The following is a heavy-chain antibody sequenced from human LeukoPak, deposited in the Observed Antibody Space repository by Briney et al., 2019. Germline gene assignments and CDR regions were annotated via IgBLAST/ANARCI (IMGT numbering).Heavy chain of an antibody. Sequence: GGSLRLSCAASGFTFSNYGMHWVRQAPGKGLDWVAVISNDGSKKYYADTVKGRFTISRDNSKNTLSLQVSSLRAEDTAVYYCAKDRYSYAFEYSDSWGQGTLVTVSS. V-gene: IGHV3-30*18. CDR1: GFTFSNYG. D-gene: IGHD5-18*01. CDR3: AKDRYSYAFEYSDS. J-gene: IGHJ4*02. CDR2: ISNDGSKK.